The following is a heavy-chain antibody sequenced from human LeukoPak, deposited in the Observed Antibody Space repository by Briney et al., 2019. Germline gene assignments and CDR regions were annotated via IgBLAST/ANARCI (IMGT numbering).Heavy chain of an antibody. Sequence: QPGGSLRLSCVASGFTFSTYGMHWVRQAPGKGLEWVAVVWSDGGSQYYAGSVKGRFTISRDNSKNTLYLQMDSLRAEDTAVYYCAKDPIAVAGNNYYRMDVWGQGTTVSVSS. CDR1: GFTFSTYG. J-gene: IGHJ6*02. V-gene: IGHV3-30*02. CDR2: VWSDGGSQ. D-gene: IGHD6-19*01. CDR3: AKDPIAVAGNNYYRMDV.